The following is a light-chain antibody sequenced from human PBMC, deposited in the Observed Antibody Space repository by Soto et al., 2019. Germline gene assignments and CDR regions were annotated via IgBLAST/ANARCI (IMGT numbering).Light chain of an antibody. CDR3: QQYGTPRSVT. J-gene: IGKJ5*01. V-gene: IGKV3-20*01. CDR1: QSVDSNY. CDR2: GAS. Sequence: EIVLTQSPGTLSFSLGKEAKISASIFQSVDSNYLAWYQQKPGQTPRLIIYGASGRADGIPHRFSGSGFGTDFALTISKVEPEDFAVYYCQQYGTPRSVTFGQGTRLEIK.